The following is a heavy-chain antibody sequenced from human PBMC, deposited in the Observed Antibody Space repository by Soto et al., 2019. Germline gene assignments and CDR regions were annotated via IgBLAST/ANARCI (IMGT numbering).Heavy chain of an antibody. CDR2: IYTSGST. D-gene: IGHD1-1*01. CDR1: GGSISSYY. Sequence: QVQLQESGPGLVKPSETLSLTCTVSGGSISSYYWSWIRQPAGKGLEWIGRIYTSGSTNYNPSLKRRVTMSVHTSKNQFSLKLSSVTAADTAVYYCARSGTAGWYYGMDVWGQGTTVTVSS. CDR3: ARSGTAGWYYGMDV. J-gene: IGHJ6*02. V-gene: IGHV4-4*07.